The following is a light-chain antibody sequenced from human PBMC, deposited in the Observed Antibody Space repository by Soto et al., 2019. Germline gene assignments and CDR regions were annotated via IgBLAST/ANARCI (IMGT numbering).Light chain of an antibody. Sequence: QSVLTQPRSVPGSPGQSVTISCTGSSSDIGAYKFVSWYQQHPGKAPRLMIFDVTKRPSGVPDRFSGSKSGNAASLTISGLQADDEADYYCCSYAGSHLWVFGGGTKLTVL. CDR2: DVT. J-gene: IGLJ3*02. CDR1: SSDIGAYKF. V-gene: IGLV2-11*01. CDR3: CSYAGSHLWV.